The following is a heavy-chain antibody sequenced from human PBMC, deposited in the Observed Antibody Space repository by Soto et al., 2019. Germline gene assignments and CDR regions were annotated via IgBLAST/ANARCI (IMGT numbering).Heavy chain of an antibody. CDR2: ISAYNGNT. V-gene: IGHV1-18*01. D-gene: IGHD3-10*01. Sequence: QVQLVQSGAEVKKPGASVKVSCKASGYTFTSYGISWGRQAPGQGREWMGGISAYNGNTNYEQKLQGRVTMTTDTSTSTAYMELRSLRSDDTAVYYCARVEAYGSGSYYNDYWGQGTLVTVSS. CDR3: ARVEAYGSGSYYNDY. CDR1: GYTFTSYG. J-gene: IGHJ4*02.